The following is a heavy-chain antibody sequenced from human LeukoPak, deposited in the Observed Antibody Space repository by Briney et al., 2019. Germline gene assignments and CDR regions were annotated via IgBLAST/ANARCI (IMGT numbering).Heavy chain of an antibody. CDR3: ARRGRHPWPYYYYYMDV. D-gene: IGHD3-16*01. V-gene: IGHV4-34*01. Sequence: PSETLSLTCAVYGGSFSGYYWSWIRQPPGKGLEWIGEINHSGSTNYNPSLKSRVTISVDTSKNQFSLKLSSVTAADTAVYYCARRGRHPWPYYYYYMDVWGKGTTVTVSS. CDR2: INHSGST. J-gene: IGHJ6*03. CDR1: GGSFSGYY.